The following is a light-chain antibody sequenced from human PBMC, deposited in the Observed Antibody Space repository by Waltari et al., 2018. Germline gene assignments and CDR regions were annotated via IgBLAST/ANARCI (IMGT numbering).Light chain of an antibody. V-gene: IGKV6-21*02. CDR1: QSIGNS. J-gene: IGKJ4*01. CDR3: HQSSSFPLT. Sequence: EIMLTQSPEFQSVTPREKVIITCRASQSIGNSLHWYQQKPDQSPKLHIKYASQSISGVPSRFSGSGFGTDFTLTIDSLEAEDSATYYCHQSSSFPLTFGGGTKVEFK. CDR2: YAS.